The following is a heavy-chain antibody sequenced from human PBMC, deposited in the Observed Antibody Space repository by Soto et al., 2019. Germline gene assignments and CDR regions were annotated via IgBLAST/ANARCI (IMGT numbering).Heavy chain of an antibody. D-gene: IGHD4-17*01. CDR2: FDPEDGET. CDR1: GYTLTELS. V-gene: IGHV1-24*01. Sequence: ASVKVSCKVSGYTLTELSMHWVRQAPGKGLEWMGGFDPEDGETIYAQKFQGRVTMTEDTSTDTAYMELSSLRSEETAVYYCATEGSNYGDYAIDYWGRGTLVTVSS. J-gene: IGHJ4*02. CDR3: ATEGSNYGDYAIDY.